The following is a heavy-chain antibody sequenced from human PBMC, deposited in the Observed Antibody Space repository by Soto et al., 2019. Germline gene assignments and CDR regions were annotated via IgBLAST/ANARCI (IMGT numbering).Heavy chain of an antibody. CDR3: ARESDCSGGSCYSNWFDP. CDR2: IYYSGST. D-gene: IGHD2-15*01. Sequence: SETLSLTCTVSGGSISSGGYYWSWIRHPPGKGLEWIGYIYYSGSTYYNPSLKSRVTISVDTSKNQFSLKLSSVTAADTAVYYCARESDCSGGSCYSNWFDPWGQGTLVTVSS. V-gene: IGHV4-30-4*01. CDR1: GGSISSGGYY. J-gene: IGHJ5*02.